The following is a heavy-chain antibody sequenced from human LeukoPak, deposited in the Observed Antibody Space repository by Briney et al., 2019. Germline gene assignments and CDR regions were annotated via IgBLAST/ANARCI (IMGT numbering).Heavy chain of an antibody. J-gene: IGHJ6*03. D-gene: IGHD3-22*01. CDR3: ARHLVQYYDSSGYGNYMDV. CDR2: ISSSSSYI. V-gene: IGHV3-21*06. CDR1: GFTFSSYS. Sequence: GESLQISCAASGFTFSSYSMNWVRQAPGKGLEWVSSISSSSSYIYYADSVKGRFPISRDNAKNSLYLQMNSLRAEDTAVYYCARHLVQYYDSSGYGNYMDVWGKGTTVTVSS.